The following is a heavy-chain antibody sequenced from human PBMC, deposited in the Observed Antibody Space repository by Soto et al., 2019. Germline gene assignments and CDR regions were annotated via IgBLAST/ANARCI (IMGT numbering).Heavy chain of an antibody. CDR3: ARLFGCSGGSCYFDP. Sequence: SVTLSLTCTVSGGSISSSSYYWGWIRQPPGKGLEWIGSINYSGRTYYSPSVKSRITISVDTSKNQYSLKLHSVTATDTAVYYCARLFGCSGGSCYFDPWGQGTLVTVSS. J-gene: IGHJ5*02. CDR2: INYSGRT. D-gene: IGHD2-15*01. V-gene: IGHV4-39*01. CDR1: GGSISSSSYY.